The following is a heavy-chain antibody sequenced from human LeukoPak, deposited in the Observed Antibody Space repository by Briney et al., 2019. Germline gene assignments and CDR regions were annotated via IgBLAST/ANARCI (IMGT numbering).Heavy chain of an antibody. CDR2: IDSSSSTI. CDR1: GFTFSTYS. CDR3: ASPYDY. V-gene: IGHV3-48*04. Sequence: GGSLRLSCAASGFTFSTYSMNWVRQAPGKGLEWISYIDSSSSTIYYADSVKGRFTISRDNAKNSLYLQMNSLRAEDTAVYYCASPYDYWGQGTLVTVSS. J-gene: IGHJ4*02.